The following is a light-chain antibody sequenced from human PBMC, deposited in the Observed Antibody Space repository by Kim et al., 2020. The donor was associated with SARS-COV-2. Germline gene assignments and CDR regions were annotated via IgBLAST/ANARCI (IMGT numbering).Light chain of an antibody. Sequence: IQLTQSPSTLSASVGDRVPITCRDSQSIGGWLAWYQQKPGKAPKLLIHDVSSVESGVPSRFSGSGSETEFTLTLSSLQPDDFATYYCQHHSTFPITFGQGTPLEI. J-gene: IGKJ5*01. CDR1: QSIGGW. CDR2: DVS. CDR3: QHHSTFPIT. V-gene: IGKV1-5*01.